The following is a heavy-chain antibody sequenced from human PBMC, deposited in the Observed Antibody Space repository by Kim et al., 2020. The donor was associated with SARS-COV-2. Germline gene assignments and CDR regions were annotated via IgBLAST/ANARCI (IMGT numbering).Heavy chain of an antibody. D-gene: IGHD6-13*01. CDR2: INPSGGST. J-gene: IGHJ6*02. CDR1: GYTFTSYY. V-gene: IGHV1-46*01. Sequence: ASVKVSCKASGYTFTSYYMHWVRQAPGQGLEWMGIINPSGGSTSYAQKFQGRVTMTRDTSTSTVYMELSSLRSEDTAVYYCARAGSSWQHNYYYYYGMDVWGQGTTVTVSS. CDR3: ARAGSSWQHNYYYYYGMDV.